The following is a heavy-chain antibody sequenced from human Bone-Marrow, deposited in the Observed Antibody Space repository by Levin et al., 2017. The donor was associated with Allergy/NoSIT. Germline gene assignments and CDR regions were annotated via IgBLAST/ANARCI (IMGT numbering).Heavy chain of an antibody. CDR1: GGTFSRFA. Sequence: SVKVSCKASGGTFSRFAISWVRQAPGQGLEWMGRIIPILGLPDYAQRFQDRITISADRSASTAYLEVRSLRSEDTAVYYCARPMSTVATRGLDYWGQGSLIIVSS. D-gene: IGHD5-12*01. J-gene: IGHJ4*02. CDR3: ARPMSTVATRGLDY. V-gene: IGHV1-69*04. CDR2: IIPILGLP.